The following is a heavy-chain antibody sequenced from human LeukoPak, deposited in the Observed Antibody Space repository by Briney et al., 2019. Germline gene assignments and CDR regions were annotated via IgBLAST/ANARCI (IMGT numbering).Heavy chain of an antibody. J-gene: IGHJ5*02. CDR1: GGSISSSGYY. CDR2: VYHSGS. CDR3: ARDFRPRAIYGSGSYLAWRFDP. Sequence: SETLSLTCSVSGGSISSSGYYWGWIRQPPGKGLEWMGSVYHSGSHHNPSLRSRVTMSIDTSKNQLSLKLNSVTAADTAVYYCARDFRPRAIYGSGSYLAWRFDPWGQGTLVTVSS. V-gene: IGHV4-39*07. D-gene: IGHD3-10*01.